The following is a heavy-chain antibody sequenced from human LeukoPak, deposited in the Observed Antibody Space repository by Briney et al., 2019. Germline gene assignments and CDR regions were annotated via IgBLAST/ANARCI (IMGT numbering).Heavy chain of an antibody. Sequence: GGSLRLSCTASGFTFSAYAMMWVRQAPGKGPEWVSAIRGGGGSAFYADSVKGRFTISRDNSKYTLFLQMNSLRAEDTAVYYCARDPNGDYIGAFDTWGPGTMVTVSS. CDR2: IRGGGGSA. CDR1: GFTFSAYA. D-gene: IGHD4-17*01. CDR3: ARDPNGDYIGAFDT. J-gene: IGHJ3*02. V-gene: IGHV3-23*01.